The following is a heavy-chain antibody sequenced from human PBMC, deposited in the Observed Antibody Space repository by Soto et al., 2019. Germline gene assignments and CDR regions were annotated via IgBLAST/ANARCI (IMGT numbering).Heavy chain of an antibody. J-gene: IGHJ6*02. CDR1: GFTFSSYG. V-gene: IGHV3-30*18. Sequence: GGSLRLSCAASGFTFSSYGMHWVRQAPGKGLEWVAVISYDGSNKYYADSVKGRFTISRDNSKNTLYLQMNSLRAEDTAVYYCAKDGLDYDFWSGYYRGYYYYYGMDVRGQGTTVTVSS. CDR3: AKDGLDYDFWSGYYRGYYYYYGMDV. D-gene: IGHD3-3*01. CDR2: ISYDGSNK.